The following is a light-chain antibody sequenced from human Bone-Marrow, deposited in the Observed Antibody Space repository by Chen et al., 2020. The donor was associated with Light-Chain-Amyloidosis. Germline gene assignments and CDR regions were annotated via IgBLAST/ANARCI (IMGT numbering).Light chain of an antibody. V-gene: IGLV6-57*01. J-gene: IGLJ3*02. CDR1: SGSIATNY. Sequence: FMLTQPHSVPDSPGKTVIISCTRTSGSIATNYVQGYQQRPGSSPTTVIYEDDQRPSGVPDRFSGSIDRSTNSASLTISGLKTEDEADYYCQSYQGSSQGVFGGGTKLTV. CDR3: QSYQGSSQGV. CDR2: EDD.